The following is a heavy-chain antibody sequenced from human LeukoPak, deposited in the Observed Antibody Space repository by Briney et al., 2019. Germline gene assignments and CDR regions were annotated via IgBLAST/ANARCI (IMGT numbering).Heavy chain of an antibody. CDR2: INTNTGNP. V-gene: IGHV7-4-1*02. CDR3: ARQFLDYYGSGSGFDY. Sequence: ASVKVSCKASGYTFTSYAMNWVRQAPGQELEWMGWINTNTGNPTYAQGFTGRFVFSLDTSVSTAYLQISSLKAEDTAVYYCARQFLDYYGSGSGFDYWGQGTLVTVSS. D-gene: IGHD3-10*01. CDR1: GYTFTSYA. J-gene: IGHJ4*02.